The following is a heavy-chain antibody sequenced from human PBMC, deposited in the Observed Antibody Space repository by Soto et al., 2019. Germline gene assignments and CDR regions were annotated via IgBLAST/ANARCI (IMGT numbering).Heavy chain of an antibody. V-gene: IGHV4-4*02. Sequence: SETLSLTCAVSGGSISSTNWWTWVRQPPGMGLEWIGEVYHSGSSNYNPSLKSRVTISVDKSKNQFYLKLNSVTAADTAVYYCARGSGPYCGSTSCYALFDYWGQGNLVTVSS. CDR3: ARGSGPYCGSTSCYALFDY. CDR1: GGSISSTNW. J-gene: IGHJ4*02. D-gene: IGHD2-2*01. CDR2: VYHSGSS.